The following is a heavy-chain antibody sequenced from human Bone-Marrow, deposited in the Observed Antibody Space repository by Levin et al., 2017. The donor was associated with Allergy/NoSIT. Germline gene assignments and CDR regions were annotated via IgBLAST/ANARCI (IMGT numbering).Heavy chain of an antibody. CDR1: GFTFTSYG. CDR3: ARDIGYEATFYGLDV. V-gene: IGHV3-33*01. J-gene: IGHJ6*02. Sequence: GGSLRLSCAASGFTFTSYGMHWLRQAPGKGLEWVAVIWYSGSPQYYGESVKGRFTISRDSSKNTLFLQMNNLTVEDTAVYFCARDIGYEATFYGLDVWGQGTTVTVSS. CDR2: IWYSGSPQ. D-gene: IGHD5-12*01.